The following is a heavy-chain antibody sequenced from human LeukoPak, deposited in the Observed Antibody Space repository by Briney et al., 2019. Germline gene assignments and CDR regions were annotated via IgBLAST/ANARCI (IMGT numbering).Heavy chain of an antibody. CDR1: GYTFTSYG. J-gene: IGHJ3*02. Sequence: ASVKVSCKASGYTFTSYGISWVRQAPGQGLEWMGWISAYNGNTNYAQKLQGRVTMTRDTSTSTVYMELSSLRSEDTAVYYCARGSLYYYDSSGYKNAFDIWGQGTMVTVSS. V-gene: IGHV1-18*01. CDR3: ARGSLYYYDSSGYKNAFDI. D-gene: IGHD3-22*01. CDR2: ISAYNGNT.